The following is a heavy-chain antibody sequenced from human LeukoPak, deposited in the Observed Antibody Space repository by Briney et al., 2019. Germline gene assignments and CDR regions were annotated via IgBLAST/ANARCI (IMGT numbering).Heavy chain of an antibody. CDR3: ARYGSGSYYIN. CDR1: GFTFRSYG. Sequence: PGRSLGLSCAASGFTFRSYGMHWVRQAPGKGLEWVAVIWYDGSNKYYADSVKGRFTISRDNSKNTLYLQMNSLRAEDTAVYYCARYGSGSYYINWGQGTLVTVSS. D-gene: IGHD3-10*01. CDR2: IWYDGSNK. V-gene: IGHV3-33*01. J-gene: IGHJ4*02.